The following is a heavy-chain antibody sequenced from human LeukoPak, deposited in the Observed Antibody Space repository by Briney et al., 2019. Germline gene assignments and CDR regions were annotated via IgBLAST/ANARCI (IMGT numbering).Heavy chain of an antibody. V-gene: IGHV3-48*03. CDR2: ISSSGSTI. D-gene: IGHD6-19*01. CDR3: ARRSGIAVAGAFDY. J-gene: IGHJ4*02. Sequence: GGSLRLSCAASGFTFSSYEMHWVRQAPGKGLEWVSYISSSGSTIYYADSVKGRFTISRDNAKNSLYLQMNSLRAEDTALYHCARRSGIAVAGAFDYWGQGTLVTVSS. CDR1: GFTFSSYE.